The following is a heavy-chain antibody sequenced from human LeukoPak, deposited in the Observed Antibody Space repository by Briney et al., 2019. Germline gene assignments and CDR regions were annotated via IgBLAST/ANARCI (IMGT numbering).Heavy chain of an antibody. CDR2: ISGSGGST. CDR3: AKDGGSGWYEVYYYGMDV. V-gene: IGHV3-23*01. D-gene: IGHD6-19*01. CDR1: GFTSSSYA. J-gene: IGHJ6*02. Sequence: PGGSLRLSCAASGFTSSSYAMSWVRQAPGKGLEWVSAISGSGGSTYYADSVKGRFTISRDNSKNTLYLQMNSLRAEDTAVYYCAKDGGSGWYEVYYYGMDVWGQGTTVTVSS.